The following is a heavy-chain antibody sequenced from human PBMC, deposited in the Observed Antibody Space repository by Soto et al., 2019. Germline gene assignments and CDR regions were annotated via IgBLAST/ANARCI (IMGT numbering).Heavy chain of an antibody. Sequence: SETLSLTCTVSGGSISSGDYYWSWIRQPPGKGLEWIGYIYHSGSTYYNPSLKSRVTISVDTSKNQFSLKLSSVTAADTAVYYCARAHRLLWFGEFQLDYWGQGTLVTVSS. CDR3: ARAHRLLWFGEFQLDY. CDR2: IYHSGST. J-gene: IGHJ4*02. V-gene: IGHV4-30-4*01. CDR1: GGSISSGDYY. D-gene: IGHD3-10*01.